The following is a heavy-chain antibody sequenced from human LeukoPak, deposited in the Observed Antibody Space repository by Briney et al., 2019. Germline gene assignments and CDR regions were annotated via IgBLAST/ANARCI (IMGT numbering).Heavy chain of an antibody. Sequence: GGSLRLSCAVSGFIFSSYSMNWVRQAPGKGLEWVSYISSSGSTIYYADSVKGRFTISRDNARNSLYLQMNSLRAEDTAVYYCARTPGERYCSGGSCYFHYYYMDVWGKGTTVTVS. V-gene: IGHV3-48*04. D-gene: IGHD2-15*01. CDR2: ISSSGSTI. J-gene: IGHJ6*03. CDR1: GFIFSSYS. CDR3: ARTPGERYCSGGSCYFHYYYMDV.